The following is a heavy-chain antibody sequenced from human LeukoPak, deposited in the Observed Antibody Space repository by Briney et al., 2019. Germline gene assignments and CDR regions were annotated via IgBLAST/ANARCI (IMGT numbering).Heavy chain of an antibody. CDR1: GYSFTSYW. CDR3: ARFRDSSGWYYYYGMDV. Sequence: GEFLKISCKGSGYSFTSYWIGWVRQMPGKGLEWMGIIYPGDSDTRYSPSFQGQVTISADKSISTAYLQWSSLKASDTAMYYCARFRDSSGWYYYYGMDVWGQGTTVTVSS. V-gene: IGHV5-51*01. J-gene: IGHJ6*02. D-gene: IGHD6-19*01. CDR2: IYPGDSDT.